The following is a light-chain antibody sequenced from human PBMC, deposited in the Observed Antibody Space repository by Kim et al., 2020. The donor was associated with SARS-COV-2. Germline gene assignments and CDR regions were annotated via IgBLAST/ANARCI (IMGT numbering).Light chain of an antibody. Sequence: QSVLTQPPSASGTPGQRVTISCSGSSSNIGKNTVNWYQQLPGTAPKLLVYSNNERPSGVPDRFSGSKSGTSASLAISGLQSEDEADYYCVAWDDRLTGYVFGTGTKVTVL. CDR3: VAWDDRLTGYV. V-gene: IGLV1-44*01. J-gene: IGLJ1*01. CDR1: SSNIGKNT. CDR2: SNN.